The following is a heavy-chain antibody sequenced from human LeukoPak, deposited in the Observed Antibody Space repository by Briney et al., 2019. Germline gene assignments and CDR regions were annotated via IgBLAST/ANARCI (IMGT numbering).Heavy chain of an antibody. CDR3: ARRPRGYSYGYAFDY. CDR1: GGSFSGYY. CDR2: INHSGST. Sequence: PSETLSLTCAVYGGSFSGYYWSWIRQPPGKGLEWIGEINHSGSTNYNPSLKSRVTISVDTSKNQFSLKLSSVTAADTAVYYCARRPRGYSYGYAFDYWGQGTLVTVSS. D-gene: IGHD5-18*01. J-gene: IGHJ4*02. V-gene: IGHV4-34*01.